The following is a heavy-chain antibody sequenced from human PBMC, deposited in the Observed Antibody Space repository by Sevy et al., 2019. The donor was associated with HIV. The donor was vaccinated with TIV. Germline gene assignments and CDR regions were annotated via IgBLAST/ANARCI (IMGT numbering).Heavy chain of an antibody. CDR3: ARDVWFGESNYYYGMDV. D-gene: IGHD3-10*01. V-gene: IGHV3-33*01. CDR2: IWYDGSNK. J-gene: IGHJ6*02. CDR1: GFTFSSYG. Sequence: GGSLRLSCAASGFTFSSYGMHWVRQAPGKGLEWVAVIWYDGSNKYYADSVKGRFTISRDNSKNTLYLQMNSLRVEDTAVYYCARDVWFGESNYYYGMDVWGQGTTVTVSS.